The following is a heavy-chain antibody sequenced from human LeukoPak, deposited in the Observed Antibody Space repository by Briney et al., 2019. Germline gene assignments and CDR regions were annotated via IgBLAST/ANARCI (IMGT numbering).Heavy chain of an antibody. CDR2: IYYSGST. D-gene: IGHD5-18*01. J-gene: IGHJ4*02. CDR3: ARGVGQLWDYFDY. CDR1: GGSISSYY. V-gene: IGHV4-59*01. Sequence: SETLSLTCTVSGGSISSYYWSWIRQPPGKGLEWIGYIYYSGSTNYNPSLKSRVTISVDTSKNQFSLKLSSVTAADTAVYYCARGVGQLWDYFDYWGQGTLVTVSS.